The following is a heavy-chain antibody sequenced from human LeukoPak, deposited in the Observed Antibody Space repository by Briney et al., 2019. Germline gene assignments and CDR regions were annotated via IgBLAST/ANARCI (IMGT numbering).Heavy chain of an antibody. J-gene: IGHJ6*02. CDR1: GFTFSSYA. D-gene: IGHD3-10*01. CDR2: ISSSSSTI. Sequence: PGRSLRLSCAASGFTFSSYAMHWIRQAPGKGLEWVSYISSSSSTIYYADSVKGRFTISRDNAKNSLYLQMNSLRDEDTAVYYCARVPDYYGSGNYYYYGMDVWGQGTTVTVSS. V-gene: IGHV3-48*02. CDR3: ARVPDYYGSGNYYYYGMDV.